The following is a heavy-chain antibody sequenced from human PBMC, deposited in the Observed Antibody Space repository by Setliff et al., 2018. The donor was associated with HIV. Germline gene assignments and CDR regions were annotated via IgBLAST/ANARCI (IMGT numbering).Heavy chain of an antibody. J-gene: IGHJ4*02. CDR2: IYYSGST. D-gene: IGHD3-16*01. V-gene: IGHV4-59*08. CDR3: ARRGGRASPLVP. CDR1: GGSMSSYY. Sequence: KPSETLSLTCTVSGGSMSSYYWSWIRQPPGKGLEWIGYIYYSGSTNYNPSLESRVTISIDTSKNQFSLKLSSVTAADTAVYYCARRGGRASPLVPWGQGTLVTVSS.